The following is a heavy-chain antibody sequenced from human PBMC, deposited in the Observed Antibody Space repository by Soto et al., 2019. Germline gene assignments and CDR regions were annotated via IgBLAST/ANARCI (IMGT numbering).Heavy chain of an antibody. CDR3: TSRFCSSTTSSPYDS. J-gene: IGHJ5*01. V-gene: IGHV3-15*01. Sequence: GGSLRLSCVASGFTFTNGWMSWFRHAPGKGLEWVGRIRTKTDGGTTDYAAPVKGRFTLSRNDTKNTLFLQMSSLRTEDTAVYYCTSRFCSSTTSSPYDSWAQRALLTVS. CDR2: IRTKTDGGTT. CDR1: GFTFTNGW. D-gene: IGHD2-2*01.